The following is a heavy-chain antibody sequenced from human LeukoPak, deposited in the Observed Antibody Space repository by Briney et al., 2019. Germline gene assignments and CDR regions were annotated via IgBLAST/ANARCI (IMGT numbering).Heavy chain of an antibody. V-gene: IGHV3-30*04. D-gene: IGHD5-18*01. Sequence: RSLRLSCAASGFTFSSYAIHWVRQAPGRGLEWVAVISYDGSNKYYADSVKGRFTISRDNSKNTLNLQMNSLRAEDTAVYYCARDRDTAMVHDAFDIWGQGTMVTVSS. CDR3: ARDRDTAMVHDAFDI. J-gene: IGHJ3*02. CDR1: GFTFSSYA. CDR2: ISYDGSNK.